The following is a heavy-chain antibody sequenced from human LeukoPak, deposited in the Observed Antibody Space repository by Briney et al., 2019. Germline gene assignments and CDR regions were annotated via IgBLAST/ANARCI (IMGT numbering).Heavy chain of an antibody. CDR2: INPNSGGT. CDR1: GYSFTNYY. J-gene: IGHJ6*02. V-gene: IGHV1-2*02. D-gene: IGHD3-10*01. Sequence: ASVKVSCKASGYSFTNYYMHWVRQAPGQGLEWMGWINPNSGGTNYAQKFQGRVTMTRDTSISTAYMELSRLRSDDTAVYYCARDCRTLWFGELASYGMDVWGQGTTVTVSS. CDR3: ARDCRTLWFGELASYGMDV.